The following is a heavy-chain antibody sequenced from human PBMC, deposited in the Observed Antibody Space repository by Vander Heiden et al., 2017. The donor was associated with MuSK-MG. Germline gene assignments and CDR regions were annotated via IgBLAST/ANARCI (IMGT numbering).Heavy chain of an antibody. J-gene: IGHJ4*02. CDR3: TRDLEMGTVGWGMDH. CDR2: INWGGQST. Sequence: LVESGGVVVQPGGSLRLSCAASGFTFDDYAMHWVRQAPGKGLEWVSLINWGGQSTYYADSVKGRFTISRDNSKNSLYLQMNNLRLEDTAFYYCTRDLEMGTVGWGMDHWGQGTLVTVSS. CDR1: GFTFDDYA. V-gene: IGHV3-43D*04. D-gene: IGHD1-1*01.